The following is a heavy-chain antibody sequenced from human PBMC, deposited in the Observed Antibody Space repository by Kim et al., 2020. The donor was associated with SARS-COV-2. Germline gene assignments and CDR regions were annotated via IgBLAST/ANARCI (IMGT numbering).Heavy chain of an antibody. CDR2: INPSGGST. D-gene: IGHD2-2*02. CDR3: ARDGGVVVPAAISYYYYGMDV. J-gene: IGHJ6*02. CDR1: GYTFTSYY. V-gene: IGHV1-46*01. Sequence: ASVKVSCKASGYTFTSYYMHWVRQAPGQGLEWMGIINPSGGSTSYAQKFQGRVTMTRDTSTSTVYMELSSLRSEDTAVYYCARDGGVVVPAAISYYYYGMDVWGQGTTVTVSS.